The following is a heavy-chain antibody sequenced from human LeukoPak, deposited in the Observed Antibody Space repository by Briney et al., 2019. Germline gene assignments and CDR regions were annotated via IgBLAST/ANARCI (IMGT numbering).Heavy chain of an antibody. D-gene: IGHD5-18*01. CDR3: AKDLSDTVMVIES. CDR2: ISSSSSTI. V-gene: IGHV3-48*01. CDR1: GFTFSSYS. Sequence: PGGSLRLSCAASGFTFSSYSMNWVRQAPGKGLEWVSYISSSSSTIYYADSVKGRFTISRDNAKNSLYLQMNSLRAEDTAVYYCAKDLSDTVMVIESWGQGTLVTVSS. J-gene: IGHJ4*02.